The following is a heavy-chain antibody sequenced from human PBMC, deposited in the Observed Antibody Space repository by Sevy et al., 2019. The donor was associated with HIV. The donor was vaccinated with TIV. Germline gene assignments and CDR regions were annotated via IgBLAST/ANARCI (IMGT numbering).Heavy chain of an antibody. CDR2: IHSGGNA. J-gene: IGHJ4*02. Sequence: SETLSLTCTVSGGSINRSSYYWGWIRQPPGKGLEWIASIHSGGNAYYNPSLKSRVTVSVDTSKNKVSLKRTSVTAADTAVYYCARQGGSCKSGPCYTFFDFWGQGTLVTVSS. V-gene: IGHV4-39*01. D-gene: IGHD2-8*02. CDR3: ARQGGSCKSGPCYTFFDF. CDR1: GGSINRSSYY.